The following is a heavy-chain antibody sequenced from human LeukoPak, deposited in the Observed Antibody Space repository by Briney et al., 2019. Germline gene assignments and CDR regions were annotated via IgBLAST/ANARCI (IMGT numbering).Heavy chain of an antibody. Sequence: GASVKVSCKASGGSFSSYAISWVRQAPGQGLEWMGRIISILGIANYAQKFQGRVTITADKSTSTAYMELSSLRSEDTAVYYCATKTQRGYSGYDSGASFDYWGQGTLVTVSS. V-gene: IGHV1-69*04. D-gene: IGHD5-12*01. J-gene: IGHJ4*02. CDR3: ATKTQRGYSGYDSGASFDY. CDR1: GGSFSSYA. CDR2: IISILGIA.